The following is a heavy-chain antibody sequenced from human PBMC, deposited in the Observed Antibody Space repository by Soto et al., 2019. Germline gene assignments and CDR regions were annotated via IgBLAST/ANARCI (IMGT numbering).Heavy chain of an antibody. V-gene: IGHV1-46*01. CDR2: INPSAGST. CDR3: ARVPLYSDSSGYYYDHYYGMDV. Sequence: GASVKVSCKASGYTFTSYYIHWARQAPGQGLEWVGIINPSAGSTSYAQNFQGRVTMTRDTSTSTVHMELSSLRSEDTAVYYCARVPLYSDSSGYYYDHYYGMDVWGQGTTVTVSS. CDR1: GYTFTSYY. J-gene: IGHJ6*02. D-gene: IGHD3-22*01.